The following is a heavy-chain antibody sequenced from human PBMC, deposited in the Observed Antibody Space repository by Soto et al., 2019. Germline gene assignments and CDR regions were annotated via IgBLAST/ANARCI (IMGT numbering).Heavy chain of an antibody. D-gene: IGHD3-10*01. CDR2: IWYDGSNK. CDR3: ARDGVSYGSGSYLDY. J-gene: IGHJ4*02. V-gene: IGHV3-33*01. CDR1: GFTFSSYG. Sequence: SLRLSCAASGFTFSSYGMHWVRQAPGKGLEWVAVIWYDGSNKYYADSVKGRFTISRDNSKNTLYLQMNSLRAEDTAVYYCARDGVSYGSGSYLDYWGQGTLVTVSS.